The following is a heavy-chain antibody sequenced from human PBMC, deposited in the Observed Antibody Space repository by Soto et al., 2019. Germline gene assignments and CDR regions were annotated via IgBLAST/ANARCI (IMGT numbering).Heavy chain of an antibody. CDR1: GGSISSGGYY. CDR3: ASPTVGATAIEFDY. V-gene: IGHV4-31*03. CDR2: IYYSGST. J-gene: IGHJ4*02. Sequence: SETPSLTCTVSGGSISSGGYYWSWIRQHPGKGLEWIGYIYYSGSTYYNPSLKSRVTISVDTSKNQFSLKLSSVTAADTAVYYCASPTVGATAIEFDYWGQGTLVTVSS. D-gene: IGHD1-26*01.